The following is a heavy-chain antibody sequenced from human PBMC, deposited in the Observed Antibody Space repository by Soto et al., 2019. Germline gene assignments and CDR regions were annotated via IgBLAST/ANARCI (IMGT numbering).Heavy chain of an antibody. CDR2: IIPIFGTA. Sequence: QVQLVQSGAEVKKPGSSVKVSCKASGGTFSSYAISWVRQAPGQGLEWMGGIIPIFGTANYAQKFQGRVTLTADESTSAAYMELSSLRSEDTAVYYCAAPRGEQLFRGMDVWGQGTTVTVSS. V-gene: IGHV1-69*12. CDR1: GGTFSSYA. D-gene: IGHD6-13*01. J-gene: IGHJ6*02. CDR3: AAPRGEQLFRGMDV.